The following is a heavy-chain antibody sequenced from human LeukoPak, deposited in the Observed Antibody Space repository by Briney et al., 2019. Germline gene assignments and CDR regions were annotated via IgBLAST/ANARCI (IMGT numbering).Heavy chain of an antibody. CDR1: GFTFSSYW. CDR3: ASAYGSGSYSSYYYYYYMDV. V-gene: IGHV3-7*01. J-gene: IGHJ6*03. D-gene: IGHD3-10*01. CDR2: IKQDGSEK. Sequence: GGSLRLSCAASGFTFSSYWMSWVRQAPGKGLEWVANIKQDGSEKYYVDSVKGRFTISRDNAKNSLYLQMNSLRAEDTAVYCCASAYGSGSYSSYYYYYYMDVWGKGTTVTVSS.